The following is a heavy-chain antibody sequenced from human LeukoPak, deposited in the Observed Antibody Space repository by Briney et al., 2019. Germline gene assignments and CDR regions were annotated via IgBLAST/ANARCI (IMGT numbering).Heavy chain of an antibody. CDR3: AREPSSSSSMDV. Sequence: GGSLRLSCAASRFTFSRYWMSWVRQAPGKGLEWVANIKQDGSEKYYVDSVKGRFTISRDNAKNSLYLQMNSLRAEDTAVYYCAREPSSSSSMDVWGKGTTVTVSS. J-gene: IGHJ6*03. CDR2: IKQDGSEK. CDR1: RFTFSRYW. D-gene: IGHD6-6*01. V-gene: IGHV3-7*01.